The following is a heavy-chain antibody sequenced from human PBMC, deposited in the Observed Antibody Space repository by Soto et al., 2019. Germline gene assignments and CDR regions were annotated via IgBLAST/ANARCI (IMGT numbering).Heavy chain of an antibody. CDR1: GFTFSDYY. V-gene: IGHV3-11*01. CDR2: ISSSGSTI. CDR3: ARDLCSSWYAGKWGCTLRRYVHYYYGMDV. J-gene: IGHJ6*02. Sequence: PGGSLRLSCAASGFTFSDYYMSWIRQAPGKGLEWVSYISSSGSTIYYADSVKGRFTISRDNAKNSLYLQMNSLRAEDTAVYYCARDLCSSWYAGKWGCTLRRYVHYYYGMDVWGQGTTVTVSS. D-gene: IGHD6-13*01.